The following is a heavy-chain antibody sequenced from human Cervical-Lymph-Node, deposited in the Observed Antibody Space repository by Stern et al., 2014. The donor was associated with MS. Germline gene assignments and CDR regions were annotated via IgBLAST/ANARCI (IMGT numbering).Heavy chain of an antibody. Sequence: EVQLVQSGAEVMQPGESLKLSCKGSGYNFGDYWIGWVRQKPGKGLEWMGLICPAGSDSRYTPSFEGQVTISADESISTAFLQSSSLKASDTGIYYCARHQPAATFAMDVWGQGTTVIVSS. J-gene: IGHJ6*02. CDR1: GYNFGDYW. D-gene: IGHD2-2*01. V-gene: IGHV5-51*01. CDR2: ICPAGSDS. CDR3: ARHQPAATFAMDV.